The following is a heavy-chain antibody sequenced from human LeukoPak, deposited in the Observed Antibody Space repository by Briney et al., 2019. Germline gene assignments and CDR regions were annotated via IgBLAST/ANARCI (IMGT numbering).Heavy chain of an antibody. CDR1: GGTFSSYA. Sequence: GSSVKVSCKASGGTFSSYAISWVRQAPGQGLEWMGRIIPIFGTANYAQKFQGRVTITTDESTSTAYMELSSLRSEDTAVYYCARSPQVLRYFRPLIYYMDVWGKRTTVTVSS. J-gene: IGHJ6*03. V-gene: IGHV1-69*05. CDR2: IIPIFGTA. D-gene: IGHD3-9*01. CDR3: ARSPQVLRYFRPLIYYMDV.